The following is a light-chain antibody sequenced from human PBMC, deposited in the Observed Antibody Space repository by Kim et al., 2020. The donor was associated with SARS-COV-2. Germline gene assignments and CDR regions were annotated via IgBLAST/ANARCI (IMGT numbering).Light chain of an antibody. CDR1: QGISSA. J-gene: IGKJ4*01. CDR2: DAS. CDR3: QQFNSYPT. V-gene: IGKV1-13*02. Sequence: AIQLTQSPSSLSASVGDRVTITCRASQGISSALAWYQQKPGKAPKLLIYDASSLESGVPSRFSGSGSGTDLTLTISSLQPEDFAAYYCQQFNSYPTFGGGTKLDIK.